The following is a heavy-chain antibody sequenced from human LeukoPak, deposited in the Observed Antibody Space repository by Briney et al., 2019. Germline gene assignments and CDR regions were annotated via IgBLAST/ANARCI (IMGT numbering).Heavy chain of an antibody. CDR2: IYSGGST. CDR1: GFTFSSYW. V-gene: IGHV3-66*01. J-gene: IGHJ4*02. D-gene: IGHD1-26*01. CDR3: ARVGYSGSYFDY. Sequence: GGSLRLSCAASGFTFSSYWMHWVRQAPGKGLVWVSVIYSGGSTYYADSVKGRFTISRDNSKNTLYLQMNSLRAEDTAVYYCARVGYSGSYFDYWGQGTLVTVSS.